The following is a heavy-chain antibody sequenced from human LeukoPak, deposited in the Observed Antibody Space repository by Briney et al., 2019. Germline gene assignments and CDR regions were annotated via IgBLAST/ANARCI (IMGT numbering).Heavy chain of an antibody. CDR2: IYPGDSDT. J-gene: IGHJ2*01. CDR1: GSPFTIYC. Sequence: RRGSLQISGLASGSPFTIYCIGGVRPVRGKGLEWRGIIYPGDSDTRYSPSFQGQVTISADKSISTAYLQWSSLKASDTAMYYCATLYSKRHHGWYFDLWGRGTLVTVSS. V-gene: IGHV5-51*01. CDR3: ATLYSKRHHGWYFDL. D-gene: IGHD6-13*01.